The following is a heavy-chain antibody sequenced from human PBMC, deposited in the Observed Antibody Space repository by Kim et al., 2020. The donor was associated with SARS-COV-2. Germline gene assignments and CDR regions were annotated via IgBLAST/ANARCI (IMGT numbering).Heavy chain of an antibody. Sequence: SETLSLTCNVSGTAIKSFHWSWIRQAPGKGLEWMAFVHQSGTSYYSPSLNSRLTTSVDTPNNLLLLRRTSVTAAVKAVYYCARHYNYDNSLDPFDLWGQGTMVTVSS. V-gene: IGHV4-59*08. D-gene: IGHD3-16*01. CDR3: ARHYNYDNSLDPFDL. CDR2: VHQSGTS. CDR1: GTAIKSFH. J-gene: IGHJ3*01.